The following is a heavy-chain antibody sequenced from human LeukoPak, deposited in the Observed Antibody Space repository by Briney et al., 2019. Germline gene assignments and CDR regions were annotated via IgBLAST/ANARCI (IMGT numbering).Heavy chain of an antibody. CDR2: VSYGFHA. D-gene: IGHD5-18*01. CDR1: GFTLSSHD. CDR3: VREARGYHYTYFDY. V-gene: IGHV3-13*01. J-gene: IGHJ4*02. Sequence: GGSLRLSCTASGFTLSSHDMRWVRHTPGQGLEWVGDVSYGFHAFFSDSVEGRFTFSREESRNSLYLQMNSLRAGDTAVYYCVREARGYHYTYFDYWGQGTLVTVSS.